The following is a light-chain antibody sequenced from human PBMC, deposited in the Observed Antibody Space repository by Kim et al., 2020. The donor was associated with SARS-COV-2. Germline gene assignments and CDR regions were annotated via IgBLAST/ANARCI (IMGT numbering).Light chain of an antibody. Sequence: APGKTAPITCGGNNIESKSVHWYQQKPGQAPVLVIYYDDVRPSGIPARFSGSNSGDTATLTISTVDAGDEADYYCQLWDIGSDHPVFGGGTQLTVL. V-gene: IGLV3-21*04. CDR2: YDD. J-gene: IGLJ3*02. CDR3: QLWDIGSDHPV. CDR1: NIESKS.